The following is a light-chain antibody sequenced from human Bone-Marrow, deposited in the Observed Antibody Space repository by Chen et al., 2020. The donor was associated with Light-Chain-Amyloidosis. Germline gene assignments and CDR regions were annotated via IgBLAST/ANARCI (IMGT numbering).Light chain of an antibody. Sequence: SYELTHTPSVSVSPGQTARLTCSGDDLPTKYAYWYQQKPGQAPVLVIHRDTERPSGISERFSGSSSGTTATLNISGVQAEDEADYHCQSADSSGTYEVIFGGGTKLTVL. J-gene: IGLJ2*01. CDR2: RDT. V-gene: IGLV3-25*03. CDR3: QSADSSGTYEVI. CDR1: DLPTKY.